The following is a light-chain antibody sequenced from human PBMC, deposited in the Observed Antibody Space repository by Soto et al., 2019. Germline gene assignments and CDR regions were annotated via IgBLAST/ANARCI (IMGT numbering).Light chain of an antibody. J-gene: IGLJ1*01. V-gene: IGLV2-11*01. CDR1: SSDVGGYNY. CDR2: DVS. CDR3: CSYAGSYTHV. Sequence: LTQPRSVSGSPGQSVTISCTGTSSDVGGYNYVSWYQQHPGKAPKLMIYDVSKRPSGVPDRFSGSKSGNTASLTISGLQAEDEADYYCCSYAGSYTHVFGTGTKLTVL.